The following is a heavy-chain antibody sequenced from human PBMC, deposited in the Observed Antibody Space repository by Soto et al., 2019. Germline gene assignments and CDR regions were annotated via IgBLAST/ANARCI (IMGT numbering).Heavy chain of an antibody. CDR1: GFSLSTSGMC. V-gene: IGHV2-70*01. Sequence: TLSLTLTCTFSGFSLSTSGMCVSWIRQPPGKALEWLALIDWDDDKYYSTSLKTRLTFSKDTSKNQVVLTMTNMDPVDTATYYCARAPMVAVAAFPYYGMDVWGQGTTVTVSS. J-gene: IGHJ6*02. CDR3: ARAPMVAVAAFPYYGMDV. D-gene: IGHD6-19*01. CDR2: IDWDDDK.